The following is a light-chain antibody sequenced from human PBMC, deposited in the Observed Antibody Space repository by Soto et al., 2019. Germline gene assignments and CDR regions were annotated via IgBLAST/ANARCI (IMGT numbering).Light chain of an antibody. V-gene: IGLV1-44*01. J-gene: IGLJ3*02. CDR3: AAWDDGLNGV. Sequence: QSVLTQPPSASGTPGQRVTISCSGSRSNIGANPVNWYRHLPGTAPKLLIYSNDQRPSGIPDRFSGSKSGTSASLAISGLQSEDEADYYCAAWDDGLNGVFGGGTKLTVL. CDR1: RSNIGANP. CDR2: SND.